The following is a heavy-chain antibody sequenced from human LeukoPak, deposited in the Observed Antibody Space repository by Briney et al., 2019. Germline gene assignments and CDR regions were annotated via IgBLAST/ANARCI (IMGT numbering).Heavy chain of an antibody. CDR1: GFTFTHYG. V-gene: IGHV3-23*01. Sequence: GGSLRLSCAASGFTFTHYGMNWVRQAPGKGLEWVSGIRANGETTYYADSVRGRFTVSRDNSRSMVWLQMNSLTAEDTAMYYCGRDLNWGAFDIRGLGTLVTVSS. J-gene: IGHJ3*02. D-gene: IGHD7-27*01. CDR3: GRDLNWGAFDI. CDR2: IRANGETT.